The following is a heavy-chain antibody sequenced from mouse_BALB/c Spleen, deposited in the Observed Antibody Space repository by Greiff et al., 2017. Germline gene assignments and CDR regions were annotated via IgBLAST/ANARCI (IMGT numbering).Heavy chain of an antibody. Sequence: DVMLVESGGDLVKPGGSLKLSCAASGFTFSSYGMSWVRQTPDKRLEWVATISSGGSYTYYPDSVKGRFTISRDNAKNTLYLQMSSLKSEDTAMYYCAREKVMIQAWFAYWGQGTLVTVSA. D-gene: IGHD2-3*01. CDR2: ISSGGSYT. J-gene: IGHJ3*01. CDR3: AREKVMIQAWFAY. V-gene: IGHV5-6*02. CDR1: GFTFSSYG.